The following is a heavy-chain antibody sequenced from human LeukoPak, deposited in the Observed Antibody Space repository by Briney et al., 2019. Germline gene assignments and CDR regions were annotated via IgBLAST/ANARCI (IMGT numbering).Heavy chain of an antibody. CDR2: INPSGGST. Sequence: ASVKVSCKASGYTFASYYMHWVRQAPGQGLEWMGIINPSGGSTSYAQKFQGRVTMTRDTSTSTVYMELSSLRSEDTAVYYSARDGKFNGAVAGSACYWFAPWGQGTLVTVSS. V-gene: IGHV1-46*01. J-gene: IGHJ5*02. D-gene: IGHD6-13*01. CDR3: ARDGKFNGAVAGSACYWFAP. CDR1: GYTFASYY.